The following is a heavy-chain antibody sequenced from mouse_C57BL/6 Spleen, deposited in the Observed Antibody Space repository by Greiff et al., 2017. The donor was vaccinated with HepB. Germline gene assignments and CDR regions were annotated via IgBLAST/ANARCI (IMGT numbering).Heavy chain of an antibody. J-gene: IGHJ3*01. Sequence: VQLQQSGAELVKPGASVKLSCKASGYTFTSYWMHWVKQRPGQGLEWIGMIHPNSGSTNYNEKFKSKATLTVDKSSSTAYMQLSSLTSEDSAVYYCARPIYYGSNYGFAYWGQGTLVTVSA. CDR1: GYTFTSYW. CDR2: IHPNSGST. D-gene: IGHD1-1*01. CDR3: ARPIYYGSNYGFAY. V-gene: IGHV1-64*01.